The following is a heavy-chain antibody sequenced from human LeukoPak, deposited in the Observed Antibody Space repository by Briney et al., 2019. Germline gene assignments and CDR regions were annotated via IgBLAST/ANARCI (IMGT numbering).Heavy chain of an antibody. D-gene: IGHD3-3*01. CDR1: GGSISSYY. CDR2: IYYSGST. CDR3: ARVGEVWSGYPNWFDP. V-gene: IGHV4-59*01. Sequence: SETLSLTCTVSGGSISSYYWSWIRQPPGKGLEWIGYIYYSGSTNYNPSRKSRVTISVDTSKNQFSLKLSSVTAADTAVYYCARVGEVWSGYPNWFDPWGQGTLVTVSS. J-gene: IGHJ5*02.